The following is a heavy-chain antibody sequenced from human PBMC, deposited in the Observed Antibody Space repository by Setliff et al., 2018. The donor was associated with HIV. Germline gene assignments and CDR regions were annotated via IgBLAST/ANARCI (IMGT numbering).Heavy chain of an antibody. CDR1: GFSLSTSGMR. D-gene: IGHD6-25*01. CDR2: IDWDADK. J-gene: IGHJ4*02. V-gene: IGHV2-70*04. CDR3: AREIAAPQGFDY. Sequence: SGPTLVNPTQTLTLTCTFSGFSLSTSGMRVSWIRQPPGKALEWLARIDWDADKFYTTSLKTRLTISKDTSKNQVVLTMTNMDPVDTATYYCAREIAAPQGFDYWGQGTPVTVSS.